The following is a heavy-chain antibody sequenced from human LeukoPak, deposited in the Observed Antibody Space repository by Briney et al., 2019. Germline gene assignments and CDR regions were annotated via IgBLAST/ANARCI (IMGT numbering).Heavy chain of an antibody. D-gene: IGHD2-2*01. CDR2: ISGSGGST. CDR3: AKDDRRYCSSTSRLDSFDP. Sequence: TGGSLRLSCGASGFTFSSYAMSWVRQAPGKGLEWVSAISGSGGSTYYADSVKGRFTISRDNSKNTLHLQMNSLRAEDTAVYYCAKDDRRYCSSTSRLDSFDPWGQGTLVTVSS. CDR1: GFTFSSYA. V-gene: IGHV3-23*01. J-gene: IGHJ5*02.